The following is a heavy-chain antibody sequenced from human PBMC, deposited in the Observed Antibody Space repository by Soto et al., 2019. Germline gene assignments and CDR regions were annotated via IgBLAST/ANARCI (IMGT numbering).Heavy chain of an antibody. CDR1: GFTFSSYG. CDR2: IWYDGSNK. V-gene: IGHV3-33*01. D-gene: IGHD3-3*01. CDR3: ARGLYFDFWSGYYKADDAFDI. Sequence: PGGSLRLSCAASGFTFSSYGMHWVRQAPGKGLERVAVIWYDGSNKYYADSVKGRFTISRDNSKNTLYLQMNSLRAVDTAVYYCARGLYFDFWSGYYKADDAFDIWGQGTMVTVSS. J-gene: IGHJ3*02.